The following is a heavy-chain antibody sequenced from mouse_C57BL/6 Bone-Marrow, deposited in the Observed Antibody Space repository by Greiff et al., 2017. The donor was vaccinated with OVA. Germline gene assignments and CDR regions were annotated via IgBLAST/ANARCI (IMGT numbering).Heavy chain of an antibody. CDR2: IDPENGDT. V-gene: IGHV14-4*01. Sequence: VQLQQSGAELVRPGASVKLSCTASGFNFKDDYMHWVKQRPEQGLEWIGWIDPENGDTEYASKFQGKATITADTSSNTAYLQLSSLASEDTAVYYCTPDYDAMDYWGQGTSVTVSS. CDR3: TPDYDAMDY. J-gene: IGHJ4*01. CDR1: GFNFKDDY.